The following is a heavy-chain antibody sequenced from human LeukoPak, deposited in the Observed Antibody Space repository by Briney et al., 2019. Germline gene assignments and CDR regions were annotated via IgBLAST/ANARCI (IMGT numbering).Heavy chain of an antibody. J-gene: IGHJ4*02. V-gene: IGHV4-59*01. D-gene: IGHD3-22*01. CDR2: IYYSGST. Sequence: PSETLSLTCTVSGGSISSYYWSWIRQPPGKGLEWIGYIYYSGSTNYNPSLTSRVTISVDTSKNQFSLKLSSVTAADTAVYYCARRARSSGYYYFDYWGQGTLVTVSS. CDR1: GGSISSYY. CDR3: ARRARSSGYYYFDY.